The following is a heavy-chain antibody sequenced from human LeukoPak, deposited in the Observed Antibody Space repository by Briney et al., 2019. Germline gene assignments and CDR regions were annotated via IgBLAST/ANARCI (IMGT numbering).Heavy chain of an antibody. CDR1: GGSISSYY. V-gene: IGHV4-59*08. CDR3: ASTRGGRYSGTLYYFDY. Sequence: PSETLSLTCTVSGGSISSYYWSWIRQPPGKGLEWIGYIYYSGSTNYNPSLKSRVTISVDTSKNQFSLKLSSVTAADTAVYYCASTRGGRYSGTLYYFDYWGQGTLVTVSS. CDR2: IYYSGST. J-gene: IGHJ4*02. D-gene: IGHD5-12*01.